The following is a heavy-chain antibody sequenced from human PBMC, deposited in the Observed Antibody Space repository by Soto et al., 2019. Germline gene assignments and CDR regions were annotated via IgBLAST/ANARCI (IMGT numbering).Heavy chain of an antibody. Sequence: EVQLLESGGGLVQPGGSLRLSCAASGFTFSSYAMSWVRQAPGKGLEWVSAISGSGGSTYYADSVKGRFTISRDKSKNTLYLQTNSLRAEDTAVYYCAKDPRYCTNGVCYTYYYYYMDVWGKGTTVTVSS. V-gene: IGHV3-23*01. CDR2: ISGSGGST. CDR1: GFTFSSYA. D-gene: IGHD2-8*01. J-gene: IGHJ6*03. CDR3: AKDPRYCTNGVCYTYYYYYMDV.